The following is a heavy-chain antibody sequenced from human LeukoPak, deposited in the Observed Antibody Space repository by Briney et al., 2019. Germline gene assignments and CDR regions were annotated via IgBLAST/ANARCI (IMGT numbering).Heavy chain of an antibody. CDR1: GYSFSNSW. D-gene: IGHD6-6*01. CDR2: IYPGDSDS. CDR3: ARRGAAHDFDY. V-gene: IGHV5-51*01. J-gene: IGHJ4*02. Sequence: TGESLKISCKGSGYSFSNSWIGWVRQKPGKGLEWMGTIYPGDSDSRYSPSFEGQVTFSADKSISTAYLQWSSLKASDTAMYYCARRGAAHDFDYWGQGTLVTVSS.